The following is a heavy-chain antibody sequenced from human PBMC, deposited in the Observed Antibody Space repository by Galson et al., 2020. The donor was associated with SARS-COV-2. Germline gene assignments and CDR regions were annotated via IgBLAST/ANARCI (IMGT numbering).Heavy chain of an antibody. D-gene: IGHD2-15*01. CDR3: ARDRVARILLTAEVYYYCGMDV. CDR2: IKQDGSEK. J-gene: IGHJ6*02. CDR1: GFTFSSYW. V-gene: IGHV3-7*01. Sequence: GGSLRLSCAASGFTFSSYWMSWVRQAPGKGLEWVANIKQDGSEKYYVDSVKGRFTISRDNAKNSLYLQMNSLRAEDTAVYYCARDRVARILLTAEVYYYCGMDVWGQGTTVTVSS.